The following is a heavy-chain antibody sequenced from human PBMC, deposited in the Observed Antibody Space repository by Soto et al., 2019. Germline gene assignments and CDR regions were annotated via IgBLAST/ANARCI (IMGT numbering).Heavy chain of an antibody. CDR1: GFNFGNYA. V-gene: IGHV3-23*01. CDR3: AKDFIPRNSIYDPFDI. D-gene: IGHD2-21*01. J-gene: IGHJ3*02. Sequence: EVQLLESGGGLVQPGGSLEISCGASGFNFGNYAMSWVRQAPGKGPEWVSSVGGTGSDTDYADSVRGRFTISRDNSKNTLYLHMNSVRAEDTAIYFCAKDFIPRNSIYDPFDIWGQGTTVTVSS. CDR2: VGGTGSDT.